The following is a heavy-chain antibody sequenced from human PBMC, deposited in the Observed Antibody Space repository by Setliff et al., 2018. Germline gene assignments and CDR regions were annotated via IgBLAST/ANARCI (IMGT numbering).Heavy chain of an antibody. D-gene: IGHD2-8*01. Sequence: PGESLTLSCVASGFTFGAYTLTWVRQAPGKGLEFVSGVDQGANTYYGDSVKGRFTISRDNSQNTVYLQMTNLRVEYTAIYYCAKDRVPDGKWDFDSSGPGILVTVSS. J-gene: IGHJ4*02. CDR2: VDQGANT. CDR3: AKDRVPDGKWDFDS. CDR1: GFTFGAYT. V-gene: IGHV3-23*01.